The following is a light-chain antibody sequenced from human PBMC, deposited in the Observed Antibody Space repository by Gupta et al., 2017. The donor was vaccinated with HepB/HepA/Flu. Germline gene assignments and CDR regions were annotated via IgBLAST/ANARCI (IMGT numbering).Light chain of an antibody. CDR1: SSNLGRDV. V-gene: IGLV1-44*01. J-gene: IGLJ3*02. CDR2: DDV. Sequence: QSVLTQPPSASAPPGQRVTISCSGSSSNLGRDVVNWYHPIPGPAPKLLMYDDVRRRSGVPERFSASKSGTSASVASSGLQAEDEADYYCAAEDDSRSGWVFGGGTKLTVL. CDR3: AAEDDSRSGWV.